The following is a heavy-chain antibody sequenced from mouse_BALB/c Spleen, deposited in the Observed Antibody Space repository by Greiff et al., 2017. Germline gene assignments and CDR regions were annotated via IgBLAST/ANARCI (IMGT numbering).Heavy chain of an antibody. CDR3: ARSYGIGTFAY. Sequence: QVQLQQSGAELARPGASVKLSCTASGFTFTDYYINWVKQRPGQGLEWIGEIYPGSGNTYYNEKFKGKATLTADKSSSTAYMQLSSLTSEDAAVYFCARSYGIGTFAYWGQGTLVTVSA. V-gene: IGHV1-77*01. D-gene: IGHD2-10*02. CDR1: GFTFTDYY. J-gene: IGHJ3*01. CDR2: IYPGSGNT.